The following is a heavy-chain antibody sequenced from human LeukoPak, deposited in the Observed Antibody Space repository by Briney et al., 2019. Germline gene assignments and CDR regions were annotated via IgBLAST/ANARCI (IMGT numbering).Heavy chain of an antibody. V-gene: IGHV4-59*08. CDR2: FSDSGNT. Sequence: SDPLSLTCTVANRCIGNHYWTWIRQPQGKNLEWIGYFSDSGNTIYNPSLKSRVTILGDTSKNQFSLKLSSVTAADTAVYYCARHATGSYSVPWLDPWGQGTLVTVST. J-gene: IGHJ5*02. D-gene: IGHD3-10*01. CDR1: NRCIGNHY. CDR3: ARHATGSYSVPWLDP.